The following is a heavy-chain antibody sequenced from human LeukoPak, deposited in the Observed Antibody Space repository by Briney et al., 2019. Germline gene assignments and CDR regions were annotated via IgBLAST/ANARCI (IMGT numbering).Heavy chain of an antibody. Sequence: GGSLRLSCAASGFTFSSYAMSWVRQAPGKGLEWVSAISGSGGSTYYADSVKGRFTLSRDNSKNTLYLQMNSLRVEDTAVYFCAKKPLWSGPFDYWGQGTLVTVFS. CDR3: AKKPLWSGPFDY. J-gene: IGHJ4*02. CDR2: ISGSGGST. D-gene: IGHD3-3*01. CDR1: GFTFSSYA. V-gene: IGHV3-23*01.